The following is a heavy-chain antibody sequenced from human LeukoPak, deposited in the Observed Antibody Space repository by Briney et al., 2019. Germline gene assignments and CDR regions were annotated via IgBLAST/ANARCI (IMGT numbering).Heavy chain of an antibody. CDR1: GYTFTSHY. J-gene: IGHJ4*02. D-gene: IGHD4-23*01. CDR2: INPSGGST. CDR3: ARGWLAETTVVTPYNY. Sequence: ASVKVSCKASGYTFTSHYMYWVRQAPGQGLEWMGVINPSGGSTTYAQKFQGRVTITAVESMSTAYMELSSLRSEDTAVYYCARGWLAETTVVTPYNYWGQGTLVTVSS. V-gene: IGHV1-46*01.